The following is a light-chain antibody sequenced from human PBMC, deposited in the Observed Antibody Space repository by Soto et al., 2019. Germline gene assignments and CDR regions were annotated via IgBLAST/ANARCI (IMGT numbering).Light chain of an antibody. CDR3: QSYDSSLTGVI. CDR2: SNN. J-gene: IGLJ2*01. Sequence: QSVLTQPPSVSGAPGQSVTISCTGSSSNIGAGYDVHWYQQLPGTAPKLLIYSNNNRPSGVPDRFSGSKSGTSASLAITALQAEDEADYYCQSYDSSLTGVIFGGGTKLTVL. V-gene: IGLV1-40*01. CDR1: SSNIGAGYD.